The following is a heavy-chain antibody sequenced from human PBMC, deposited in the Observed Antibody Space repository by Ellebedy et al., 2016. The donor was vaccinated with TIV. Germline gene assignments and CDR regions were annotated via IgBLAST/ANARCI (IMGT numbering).Heavy chain of an antibody. D-gene: IGHD5-24*01. CDR2: INHSGST. J-gene: IGHJ3*02. CDR1: GGSFSGYS. CDR3: ASLEMATILDAFDI. V-gene: IGHV4-34*01. Sequence: MPSETLSLTCAVYGGSFSGYSWSWIRQPPGQGLEWIGEINHSGSTYYNPSLKSRVTISVDTSKNQFSLKLSSLIAADTAVYYCASLEMATILDAFDIWGQGTKVTVSS.